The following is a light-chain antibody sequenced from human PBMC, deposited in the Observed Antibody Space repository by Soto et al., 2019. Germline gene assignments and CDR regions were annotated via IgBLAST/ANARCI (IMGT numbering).Light chain of an antibody. CDR1: QGISSY. CDR3: QQLNSYPSIT. V-gene: IGKV1-9*01. Sequence: VSITCRASQGISSYLAWYQQKPGKAPKLLIYAASTLQSGVPSRFSGSGSGTEFTLTISSLQPEDFATYYCQQLNSYPSITFGQGTRLEIK. J-gene: IGKJ5*01. CDR2: AAS.